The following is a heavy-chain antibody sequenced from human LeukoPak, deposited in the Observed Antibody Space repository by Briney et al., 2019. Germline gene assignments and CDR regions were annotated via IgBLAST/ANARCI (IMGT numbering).Heavy chain of an antibody. CDR3: AKGRGYYYDSSGYYYVGNYFDY. J-gene: IGHJ4*02. Sequence: PGGSLRLSCAASGFTFSSYGMHWVRQAPGKGLEWVAVISYDGSNKYYADSVKGRFTISRDNSKNTLYLQMNSLSAEDTAVYYCAKGRGYYYDSSGYYYVGNYFDYWGQGTLVTVSS. CDR2: ISYDGSNK. D-gene: IGHD3-22*01. V-gene: IGHV3-30*18. CDR1: GFTFSSYG.